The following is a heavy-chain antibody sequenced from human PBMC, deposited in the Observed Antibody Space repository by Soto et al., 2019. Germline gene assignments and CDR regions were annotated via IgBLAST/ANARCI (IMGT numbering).Heavy chain of an antibody. CDR1: GFTFSSYA. J-gene: IGHJ5*02. CDR2: ISYDGSNK. CDR3: ASGLVGYCSSSSCHAYRFDP. V-gene: IGHV3-30-3*01. Sequence: GGSLRLSCAAPGFTFSSYAMHWVRQAPGKGLEWVAVISYDGSNKYYADSVKGRFTISRDNSKNTLYLQMNSLGAEDTALYYCASGLVGYCSSSSCHAYRFDPWGQGPLVTVSS. D-gene: IGHD2-2*01.